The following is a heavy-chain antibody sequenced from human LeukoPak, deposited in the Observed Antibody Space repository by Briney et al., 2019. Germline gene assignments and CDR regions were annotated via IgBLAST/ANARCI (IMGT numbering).Heavy chain of an antibody. CDR2: INHSGST. V-gene: IGHV4-34*01. J-gene: IGHJ6*02. CDR1: GGSFSGYY. CDR3: ARGLVAVAGTYYYYYGMDV. D-gene: IGHD6-19*01. Sequence: SETLSLTCAVYGGSFSGYYWSWIRQPPGKGLEWIGEINHSGSTNYNPSLKSRVTISVDTSKNQFSLKLSSVTAADTAVYYCARGLVAVAGTYYYYYGMDVWGQGTTVTVSS.